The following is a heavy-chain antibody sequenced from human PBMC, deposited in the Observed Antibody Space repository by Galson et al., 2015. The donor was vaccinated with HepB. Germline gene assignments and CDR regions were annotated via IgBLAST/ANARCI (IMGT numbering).Heavy chain of an antibody. Sequence: SVKVSCKASGGTFSSYAISWVRQAPGQGLEWMGGIIPIFGTANYAQKFQGRDTITADESTSTAYMELSSLRSEDTAVYYCARVRYSYGYWFDYWGQGTLVTVSS. CDR3: ARVRYSYGYWFDY. CDR2: IIPIFGTA. V-gene: IGHV1-69*13. J-gene: IGHJ4*02. CDR1: GGTFSSYA. D-gene: IGHD5-18*01.